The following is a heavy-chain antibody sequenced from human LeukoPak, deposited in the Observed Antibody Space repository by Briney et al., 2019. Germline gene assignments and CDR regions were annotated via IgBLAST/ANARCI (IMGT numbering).Heavy chain of an antibody. CDR1: GGSFSGYY. Sequence: PSETLSLTCAVYGGSFSGYYWSWIRQPPGKGLEWIGEINHSGSTNYNPSLKSRVTISVDTSKNQFSLNLRSVTAADTAMYYCARLSGVWGSYNRFDPWGQGALVTVSS. D-gene: IGHD3-16*01. J-gene: IGHJ5*02. CDR2: INHSGST. CDR3: ARLSGVWGSYNRFDP. V-gene: IGHV4-34*01.